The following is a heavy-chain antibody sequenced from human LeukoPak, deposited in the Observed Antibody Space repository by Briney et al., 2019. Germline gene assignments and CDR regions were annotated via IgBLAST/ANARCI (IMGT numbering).Heavy chain of an antibody. D-gene: IGHD1-26*01. CDR1: GFTLSDYY. J-gene: IGHJ4*02. V-gene: IGHV3-11*04. Sequence: PGGSLRLSCAASGFTLSDYYMSWIRQSKGLEWVAYISTSGTTIYYADSVKGRFTISRDNFRNSLYLQMNSLTAEDTAVYYCATGRSSHDYWGQGTLVTVSS. CDR2: ISTSGTTI. CDR3: ATGRSSHDY.